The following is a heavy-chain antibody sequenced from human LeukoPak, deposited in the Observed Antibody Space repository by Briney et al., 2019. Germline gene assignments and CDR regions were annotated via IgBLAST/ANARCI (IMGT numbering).Heavy chain of an antibody. CDR1: GFTFSSYA. Sequence: GGSLRLSCAASGFTFSSYAMNWVRQAPGKGLEWVSTISGSGDSPYYADSVKGRVTISRDNSEYTLYLQLNSLRAEDTALYYCARDPGYVIYYFDYWGQGALVTVSS. CDR2: ISGSGDSP. V-gene: IGHV3-23*01. D-gene: IGHD6-13*01. J-gene: IGHJ4*02. CDR3: ARDPGYVIYYFDY.